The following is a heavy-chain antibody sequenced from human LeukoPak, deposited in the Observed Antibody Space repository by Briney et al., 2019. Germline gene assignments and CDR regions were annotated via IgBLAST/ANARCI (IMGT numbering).Heavy chain of an antibody. CDR2: ISSSSSYI. D-gene: IGHD6-13*01. Sequence: GGSLRLSCAASGFTFSDYSMNWVRQAPGKGLEWVSSISSSSSYIKSADSAKGRFTISRDDSKNTLYLQVNSLRAEDTAIYYCARDPGTLATYFDYWGPGTLVTVSS. CDR3: ARDPGTLATYFDY. J-gene: IGHJ4*02. V-gene: IGHV3-21*04. CDR1: GFTFSDYS.